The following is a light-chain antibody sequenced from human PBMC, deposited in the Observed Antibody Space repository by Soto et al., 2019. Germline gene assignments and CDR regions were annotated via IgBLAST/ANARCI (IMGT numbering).Light chain of an antibody. CDR3: QHYNSYSEA. V-gene: IGKV1-5*03. J-gene: IGKJ1*01. CDR1: QTISSW. CDR2: KAS. Sequence: DIQMTQSPSTLSGSVGDRVTITCRASQTISSWLAWYQQKPGKAPKLLIYKASTVKSGVPSRFSGTGSGTEFTLTISRMQHDDFATYYCQHYNSYSEAFGQGTKVELK.